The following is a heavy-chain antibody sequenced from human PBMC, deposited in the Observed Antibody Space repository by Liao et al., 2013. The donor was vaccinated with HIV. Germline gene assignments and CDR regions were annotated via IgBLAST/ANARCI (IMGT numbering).Heavy chain of an antibody. D-gene: IGHD5-24*01. CDR2: IFYSGST. Sequence: QLQLQESGPGLVKPSETLSLTCSVSGGSISGSDYYWGWIRQPPGKGLEWIGSIFYSGSTYYNPSLKSRVTISVDTSKNQFSLKLTSVTAADTAVYYCARSRDGYRNWYFDLWGRGTLVTVSS. J-gene: IGHJ2*01. CDR1: GGSISGSDYY. CDR3: ARSRDGYRNWYFDL. V-gene: IGHV4-39*07.